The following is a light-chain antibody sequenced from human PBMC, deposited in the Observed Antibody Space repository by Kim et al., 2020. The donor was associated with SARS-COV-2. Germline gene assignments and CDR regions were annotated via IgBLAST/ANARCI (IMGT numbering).Light chain of an antibody. CDR3: QQRSNWPPWA. V-gene: IGKV3-11*01. CDR2: DAS. CDR1: QSVSSY. J-gene: IGKJ1*01. Sequence: APGKRATLSCRASQSVSSYLAWYQQKPGQAPRLLIYDASNRATGIPARFSGRGSGTDFTLTISSLEPEDFAVYYCQQRSNWPPWAFGEGTKVDIK.